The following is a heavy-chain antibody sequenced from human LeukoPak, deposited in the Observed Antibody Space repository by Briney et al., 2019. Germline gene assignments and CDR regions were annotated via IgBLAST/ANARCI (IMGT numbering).Heavy chain of an antibody. Sequence: GGSLRLSCAASGFTFSSYWMSWVRQASGKGLEWVANIKQDGSEKNYVDSVKGRFTTSRDNAKNSLDLQMNSLRGEDTAVYDCARAGGYASSWAYWGQGTLVTVSS. V-gene: IGHV3-7*01. J-gene: IGHJ4*02. CDR2: IKQDGSEK. CDR1: GFTFSSYW. CDR3: ARAGGYASSWAY. D-gene: IGHD5-12*01.